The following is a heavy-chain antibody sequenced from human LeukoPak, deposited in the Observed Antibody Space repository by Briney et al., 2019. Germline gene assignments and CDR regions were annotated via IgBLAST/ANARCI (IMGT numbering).Heavy chain of an antibody. V-gene: IGHV4-59*01. Sequence: SETLSLTCTVSGGSISSSYWSWIRQPPGKGLEWIGYIYYSGSTNYNPSLKSRVTMSVDTSKKQFSLKLSSVTAADTAVYYCARGAYSYGFFDYWGQGTLVTVSS. CDR3: ARGAYSYGFFDY. J-gene: IGHJ4*02. CDR1: GGSISSSY. D-gene: IGHD5-18*01. CDR2: IYYSGST.